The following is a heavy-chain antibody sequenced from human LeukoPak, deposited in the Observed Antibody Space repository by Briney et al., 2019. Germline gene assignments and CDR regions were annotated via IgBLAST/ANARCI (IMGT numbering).Heavy chain of an antibody. V-gene: IGHV3-13*01. CDR1: GFTFGDYD. D-gene: IGHD6-19*01. CDR3: ARLYSSGRYANAFDT. J-gene: IGHJ3*02. CDR2: IRSIGDR. Sequence: PGGSLRLSCAASGFTFGDYDMHWVRQATGKGLEWVSAIRSIGDRFYSGSVKGRFTISRENAKNTLYLEMNSLRVGDTAVYYCARLYSSGRYANAFDTWGQGTVVTVSS.